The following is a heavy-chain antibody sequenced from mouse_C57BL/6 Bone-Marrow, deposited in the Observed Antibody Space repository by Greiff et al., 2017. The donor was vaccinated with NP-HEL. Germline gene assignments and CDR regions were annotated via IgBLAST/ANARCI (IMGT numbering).Heavy chain of an antibody. CDR3: ARDEGVYDGYYVGFAY. J-gene: IGHJ3*01. CDR1: GFTFSSYA. CDR2: ISDGGRYT. D-gene: IGHD2-3*01. V-gene: IGHV5-4*01. Sequence: DVKLVESGGGLVKPGGSLKLSCAASGFTFSSYAMSWVRQTPEKRLEWVATISDGGRYTYYQDNVKGRFTISRDTATNNLYLQMSHLKSDNTAMYYCARDEGVYDGYYVGFAYWGQGTLVTVSA.